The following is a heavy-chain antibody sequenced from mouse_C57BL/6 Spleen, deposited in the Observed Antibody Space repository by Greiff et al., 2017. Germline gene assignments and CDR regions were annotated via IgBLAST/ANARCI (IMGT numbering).Heavy chain of an antibody. J-gene: IGHJ4*01. D-gene: IGHD1-1*01. CDR1: GFTFSSYT. V-gene: IGHV5-9*01. Sequence: EVQGVESGGGLVKPGGSLKLSCAASGFTFSSYTMSWVRQTPEKRLEWVATISGGGGNTYYPDSVKGRFTISRDNATNTLYLQMSSRRSEDTALYYCARRYGSSLYYAMDYWGQGTSVTVSS. CDR2: ISGGGGNT. CDR3: ARRYGSSLYYAMDY.